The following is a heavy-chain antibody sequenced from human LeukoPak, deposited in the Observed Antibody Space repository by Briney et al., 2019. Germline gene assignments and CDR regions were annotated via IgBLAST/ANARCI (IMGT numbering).Heavy chain of an antibody. V-gene: IGHV3-21*01. J-gene: IGHJ4*02. CDR1: GFTFSSYS. Sequence: GGSLRLSCAASGFTFSSYSMNWVRQAPGKGLEWVSSISSSSSYIYYADSVKGRFTISRDNAKNSLYLQMNSLRAEDTAVYYCARDSKAKAAFDYWGQGTLVTVSS. CDR2: ISSSSSYI. CDR3: ARDSKAKAAFDY.